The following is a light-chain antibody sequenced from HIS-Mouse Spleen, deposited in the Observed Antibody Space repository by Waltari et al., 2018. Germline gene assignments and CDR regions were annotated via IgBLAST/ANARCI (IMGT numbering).Light chain of an antibody. CDR3: SSYTSSSTYV. Sequence: QSALTQPASVSGSPGQSITISCTGTSSDVVGYNYVSWYHQHPGKPPKLTIYYVSNRHHGVSTGFSASTSRNTASPPISGRQAEDDADYYCSSYTSSSTYVFGAGTKLTVL. J-gene: IGLJ1*01. V-gene: IGLV2-14*03. CDR1: SSDVVGYNY. CDR2: YVS.